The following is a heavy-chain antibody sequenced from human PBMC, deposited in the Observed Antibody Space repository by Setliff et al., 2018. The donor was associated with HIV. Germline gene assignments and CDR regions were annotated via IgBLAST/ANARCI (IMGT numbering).Heavy chain of an antibody. V-gene: IGHV4-4*02. D-gene: IGHD1-26*01. CDR3: ARHLRYGGSYGSDY. J-gene: IGHJ4*02. CDR2: VSHSGST. CDR1: GVSITNSNW. Sequence: PSETLSLTCDVSGVSITNSNWWTWVRQAPGKGLEWIGEVSHSGSTYYNPSLKSRVTISVDTSKNQFSLKLSSVTAADTAVYYCARHLRYGGSYGSDYWGQGTLVTVSS.